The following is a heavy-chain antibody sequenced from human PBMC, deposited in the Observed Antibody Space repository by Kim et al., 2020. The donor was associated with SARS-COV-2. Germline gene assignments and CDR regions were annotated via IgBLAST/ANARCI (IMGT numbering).Heavy chain of an antibody. Sequence: LQGRVTMTTDTSTSTAYMELRSLRSDDTAVYYCARDRGIAAAEPNWFDPWGQGTLVTVSS. D-gene: IGHD6-13*01. V-gene: IGHV1-18*01. CDR3: ARDRGIAAAEPNWFDP. J-gene: IGHJ5*02.